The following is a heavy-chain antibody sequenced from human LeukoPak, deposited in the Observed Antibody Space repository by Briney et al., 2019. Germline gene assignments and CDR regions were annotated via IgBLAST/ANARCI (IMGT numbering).Heavy chain of an antibody. V-gene: IGHV4-38-2*01. CDR2: MYHSGIT. D-gene: IGHD1-26*01. CDR3: ARRRSGGWELGFDY. Sequence: SETLSLACAVSGYSINSAYYWGWIRQPPGKGLEWIAIMYHSGITYYNSSLKSRATISVDTSKNQFSLKLTSVTAADTAVYYCARRRSGGWELGFDYWGQGTLVTVS. CDR1: GYSINSAYY. J-gene: IGHJ4*02.